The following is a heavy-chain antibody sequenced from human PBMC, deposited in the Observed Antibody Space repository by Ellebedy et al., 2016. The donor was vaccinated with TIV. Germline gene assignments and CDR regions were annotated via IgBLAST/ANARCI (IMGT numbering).Heavy chain of an antibody. Sequence: GESLKISXAASGFTFSSYSMNWVRQAPGKGLEWVSSISSSSSYIYYADSVKGRFTISRDNAKNSLYLQMNSLRAEDTAVYYCARDLGPWRDYYYYGMDVWGQGTTVIVSS. V-gene: IGHV3-21*01. D-gene: IGHD3-16*01. J-gene: IGHJ6*02. CDR2: ISSSSSYI. CDR1: GFTFSSYS. CDR3: ARDLGPWRDYYYYGMDV.